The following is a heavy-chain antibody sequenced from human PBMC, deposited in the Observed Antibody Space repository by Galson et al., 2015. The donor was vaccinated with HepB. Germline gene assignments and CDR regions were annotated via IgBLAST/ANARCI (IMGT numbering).Heavy chain of an antibody. Sequence: SVKVSCKASGYTFTSYAMHWVRQAPGQRLEWMGWINAGNGNTKYSQKFQGRVTFTRDTSASTAYMELSSLRSEDTAVYYCARAGIAADGTRWYFDLWGRGTLVTVSS. J-gene: IGHJ2*01. CDR3: ARAGIAADGTRWYFDL. V-gene: IGHV1-3*01. CDR1: GYTFTSYA. D-gene: IGHD6-13*01. CDR2: INAGNGNT.